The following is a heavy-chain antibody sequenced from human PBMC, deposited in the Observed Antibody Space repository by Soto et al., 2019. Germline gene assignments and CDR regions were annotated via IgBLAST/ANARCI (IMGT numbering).Heavy chain of an antibody. Sequence: EVQLVESGGGLVQPGGSLRLSCAASGFTFSSYWMHWVRQAPGKGLVCVSRINSDGSSTSYADSVKGRFTISRGNAKNTLYLQKNSLRAEDTAVYYCVRTSLVVAAATREDYWGQGTLVTVSS. CDR1: GFTFSSYW. CDR3: VRTSLVVAAATREDY. J-gene: IGHJ4*02. V-gene: IGHV3-74*01. CDR2: INSDGSST. D-gene: IGHD2-15*01.